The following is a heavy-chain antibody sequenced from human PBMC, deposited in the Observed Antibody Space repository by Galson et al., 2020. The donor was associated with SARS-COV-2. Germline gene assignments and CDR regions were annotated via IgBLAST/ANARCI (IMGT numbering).Heavy chain of an antibody. CDR2: INISGNT. V-gene: IGHV4-34*01. Sequence: SETLSLTCAVYGGSFSGYSWTWIRQAPGKGLEWIGEINISGNTNYSPSLRSRVTISVDTSKNQFSLSLTSVTTADTAVYYCARGHRGVVPSPVLGVGPFYSYYYMDVWGKGTTVSVSS. CDR3: ARGHRGVVPSPVLGVGPFYSYYYMDV. D-gene: IGHD3-16*01. J-gene: IGHJ6*03. CDR1: GGSFSGYS.